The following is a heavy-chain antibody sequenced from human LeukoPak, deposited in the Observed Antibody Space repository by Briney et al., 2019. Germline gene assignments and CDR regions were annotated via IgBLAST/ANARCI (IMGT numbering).Heavy chain of an antibody. V-gene: IGHV3-43*01. D-gene: IGHD5-18*01. J-gene: IGHJ4*02. Sequence: PGGSLRLSCAASGFTFDDYTMHWVRQAPEKGLEWVSLISWDGGSTYYADSVKGRFAISRDNSKNSLYLQMNSLRTEDTALYYCAKDPGYSYSVGYFDYWGQGTLVTVSS. CDR2: ISWDGGST. CDR3: AKDPGYSYSVGYFDY. CDR1: GFTFDDYT.